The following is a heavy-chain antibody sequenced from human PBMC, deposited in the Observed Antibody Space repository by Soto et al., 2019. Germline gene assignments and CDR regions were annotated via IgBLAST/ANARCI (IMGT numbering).Heavy chain of an antibody. J-gene: IGHJ4*02. CDR3: AQDYALTTLGFDY. CDR2: ISYDGSNK. V-gene: IGHV3-30*18. CDR1: GFTFSSYG. D-gene: IGHD4-4*01. Sequence: QVQLVESGGGVVQPGRSLRLSCAASGFTFSSYGMHWVRQAPGKGLEWVAVISYDGSNKYYADSVKGRFTISRDNSKNTLYLQMNSLRAEDTAVYYCAQDYALTTLGFDYWGQGTLVTVSS.